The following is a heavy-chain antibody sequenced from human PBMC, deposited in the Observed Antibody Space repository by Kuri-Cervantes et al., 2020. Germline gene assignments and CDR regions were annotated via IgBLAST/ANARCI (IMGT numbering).Heavy chain of an antibody. CDR3: ARLLAAPNNWFDP. D-gene: IGHD2-15*01. CDR1: GFTFSDYY. CDR2: ISSSGSTI. J-gene: IGHJ5*02. V-gene: IGHV3-11*01. Sequence: GESLKISCAASGFTFSDYYMSWIRQAPGKGLEWVSYISSSGSTIYYADSVKGRFTISRDNAKNSLYLQMNSLRAEDTAVYYCARLLAAPNNWFDPWGQGTLVTVSS.